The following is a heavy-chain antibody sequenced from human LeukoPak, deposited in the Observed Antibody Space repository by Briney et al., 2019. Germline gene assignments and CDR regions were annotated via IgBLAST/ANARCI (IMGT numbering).Heavy chain of an antibody. V-gene: IGHV3-30*04. D-gene: IGHD3-22*01. J-gene: IGHJ3*02. CDR2: ISYDGSNK. CDR1: GFTISSYA. CDR3: ARALYYYDSSGYYDAFDT. Sequence: GGSLRLSCAASGFTISSYAMHWVRQAPGKGLEWVAVISYDGSNKYYADSVKGRFTISRDNSKNTLYLQMNSLRAEDTAVYYCARALYYYDSSGYYDAFDTWGQGTMVTVSS.